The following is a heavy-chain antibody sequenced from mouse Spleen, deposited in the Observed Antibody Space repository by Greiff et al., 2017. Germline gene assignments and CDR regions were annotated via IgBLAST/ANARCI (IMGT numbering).Heavy chain of an antibody. CDR3: ARERGIYYEARDY. J-gene: IGHJ4*01. Sequence: EVMLVESGGGLVKPGGSLKLSCAASGFTFSSYAMSWVRQTPEKRLEWVATISDGGSYTYYPDNVKGRFTISRDNAKNNLYLQMSHLKSEDTAMYYCARERGIYYEARDYWGQGTSVTVSS. CDR1: GFTFSSYA. V-gene: IGHV5-4*01. D-gene: IGHD2-4*01. CDR2: ISDGGSYT.